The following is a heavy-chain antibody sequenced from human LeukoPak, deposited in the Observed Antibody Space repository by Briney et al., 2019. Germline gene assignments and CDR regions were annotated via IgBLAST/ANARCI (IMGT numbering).Heavy chain of an antibody. J-gene: IGHJ4*02. Sequence: GGSLRLSCAASGFXFSSYGMHWVRQAPGKGLEWVAVIWYDGSNKYYADSVKGRFTISRDNSKNTLYLQMNSLRAEDTAVYYCARDRYSYGYFDYWGQGTLVTVSS. CDR3: ARDRYSYGYFDY. CDR1: GFXFSSYG. CDR2: IWYDGSNK. D-gene: IGHD5-18*01. V-gene: IGHV3-33*01.